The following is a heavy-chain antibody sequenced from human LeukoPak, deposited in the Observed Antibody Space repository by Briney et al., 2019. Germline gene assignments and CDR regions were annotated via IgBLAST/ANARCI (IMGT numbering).Heavy chain of an antibody. Sequence: GGSLRLSCAASGFTFSSCAMSWVRQSPGKGLEWVSGISYSGAATYYAASVKGRFTISRDNSKNTLYLQMNSLRVEDTAVYFCARDSAVAGTDLFDYWGQGTLVTVSS. CDR3: ARDSAVAGTDLFDY. CDR2: ISYSGAAT. D-gene: IGHD6-19*01. V-gene: IGHV3-23*01. J-gene: IGHJ4*02. CDR1: GFTFSSCA.